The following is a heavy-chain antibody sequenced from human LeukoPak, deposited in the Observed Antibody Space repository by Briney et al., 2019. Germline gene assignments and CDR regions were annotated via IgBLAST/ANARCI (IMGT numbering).Heavy chain of an antibody. Sequence: SETLSLTCTVSGGSISSYYWSWIRQPAEKGLEWIGRIYTSGSTNYNPSLKSRVTMSVDTSKNQFSLKLSSVTAADTAVYYCARGSAVAGTFDYWGQGTLVTVSS. CDR2: IYTSGST. CDR1: GGSISSYY. D-gene: IGHD6-19*01. CDR3: ARGSAVAGTFDY. V-gene: IGHV4-4*07. J-gene: IGHJ4*02.